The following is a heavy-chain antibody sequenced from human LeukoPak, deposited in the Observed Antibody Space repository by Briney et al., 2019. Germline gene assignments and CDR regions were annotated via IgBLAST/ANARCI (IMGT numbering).Heavy chain of an antibody. V-gene: IGHV1-8*01. CDR1: GYTFTSYD. J-gene: IGHJ3*02. Sequence: GASVKVSCKASGYTFTSYDINWVRQATGQGLEWMGWINPNSGNTGYAQKFQGRVTMTRNTSISTAYMELSSLRSEDTAVYYCASGITTRGGAFDIWGQGTMVTVSS. CDR3: ASGITTRGGAFDI. CDR2: INPNSGNT. D-gene: IGHD6-6*01.